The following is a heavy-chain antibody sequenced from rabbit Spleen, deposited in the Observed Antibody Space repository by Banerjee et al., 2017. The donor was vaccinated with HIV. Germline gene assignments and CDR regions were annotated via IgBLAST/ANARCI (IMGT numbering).Heavy chain of an antibody. CDR3: ARDSAGREDFNL. CDR1: GLDFSSYYW. CDR2: IDVTKHGNT. Sequence: QEQLVESGGGLVQPEGSLTLTCTASGLDFSSYYWICWVRQAPGKGLEWIACIDVTKHGNTVYATWTKGRFTISETSSTTVTLQMTSLTAADTATYFCARDSAGREDFNLWGQGTLVTVS. J-gene: IGHJ4*01. V-gene: IGHV1S45*01. D-gene: IGHD4-2*01.